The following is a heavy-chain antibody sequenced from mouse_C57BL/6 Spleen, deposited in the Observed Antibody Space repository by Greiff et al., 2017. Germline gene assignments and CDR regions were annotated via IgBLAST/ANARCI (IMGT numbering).Heavy chain of an antibody. J-gene: IGHJ4*01. CDR1: GFTFSDYG. V-gene: IGHV5-17*01. CDR3: ARTDGYAMDY. CDR2: ISSGSSTI. Sequence: EVKVVESGGGLVKPGGSLKLSCAASGFTFSDYGMHWVRQAPEKGLEWVAYISSGSSTIYYADTVKGRFTISRDNAKNTLFLQMPSLRSEDTAMYYCARTDGYAMDYWGQGTSVTVSS.